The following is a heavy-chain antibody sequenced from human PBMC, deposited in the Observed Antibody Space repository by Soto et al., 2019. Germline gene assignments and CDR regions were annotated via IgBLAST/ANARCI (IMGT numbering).Heavy chain of an antibody. J-gene: IGHJ3*02. CDR2: INPSGGST. CDR1: GYTFTSYY. V-gene: IGHV1-46*01. D-gene: IGHD5-18*01. CDR3: ASHGTGAMVTQLGAFDI. Sequence: ASVKVSCKASGYTFTSYYMHWVRQAPGQGLEWMGIINPSGGSTSYAQKFQGRVTMTRDTSTSTVYMELSSLRSEDTAVYYCASHGTGAMVTQLGAFDIWGQGTMVTV.